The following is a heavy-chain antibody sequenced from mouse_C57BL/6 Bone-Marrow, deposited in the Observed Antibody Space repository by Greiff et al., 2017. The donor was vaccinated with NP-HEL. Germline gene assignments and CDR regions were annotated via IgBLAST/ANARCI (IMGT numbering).Heavy chain of an antibody. Sequence: QVQLQQSGAALVKPGASVKLSCKASGYTFTSYWMHWVKQRPGQGLEWIGMIHPNSGSTNYNEKFKSKATLTVDKSSSTAYMQLSSLTSEDSAVYYCARLGSYYWYFDVWGTGTTVTVSS. D-gene: IGHD1-1*02. J-gene: IGHJ1*03. CDR1: GYTFTSYW. CDR2: IHPNSGST. V-gene: IGHV1-64*01. CDR3: ARLGSYYWYFDV.